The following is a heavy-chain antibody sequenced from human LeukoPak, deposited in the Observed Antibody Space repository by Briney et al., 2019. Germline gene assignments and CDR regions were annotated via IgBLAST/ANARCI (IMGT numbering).Heavy chain of an antibody. Sequence: GGSLRLSCAASGFTFSSNWMSWVRQAPGKGLEWVSYISSSGSTIYYADSVKGRFTISRDNAKNSLYLQMNSLRAEDTAVYYCARDGDLTPAVPFDYWGQGTLVTVSS. CDR2: ISSSGSTI. CDR1: GFTFSSNW. J-gene: IGHJ4*02. D-gene: IGHD6-25*01. V-gene: IGHV3-48*04. CDR3: ARDGDLTPAVPFDY.